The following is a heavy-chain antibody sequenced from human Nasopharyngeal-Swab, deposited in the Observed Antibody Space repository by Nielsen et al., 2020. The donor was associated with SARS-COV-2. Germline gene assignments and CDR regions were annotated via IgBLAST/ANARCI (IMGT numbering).Heavy chain of an antibody. Sequence: SETLSLTCTVSGGSISSSSYYWGWIRQPPGKGLEWIGSIYYSGSTYYNPSLKSRVTISVDTSKNQFSLKLSSVTAADTAVYYCARRATKYCSSTSCYEGYYFDYWGQGTLVTVSS. CDR1: GGSISSSSYY. D-gene: IGHD2-2*01. CDR3: ARRATKYCSSTSCYEGYYFDY. J-gene: IGHJ4*02. V-gene: IGHV4-39*01. CDR2: IYYSGST.